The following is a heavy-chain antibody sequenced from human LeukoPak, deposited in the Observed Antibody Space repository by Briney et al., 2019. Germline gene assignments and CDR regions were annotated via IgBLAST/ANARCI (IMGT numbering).Heavy chain of an antibody. V-gene: IGHV1-2*02. D-gene: IGHD6-13*01. CDR3: ARDEDADGTNAFDI. J-gene: IGHJ3*02. Sequence: ASVKVSCKASGYTFTAYYIHWVRQAPGQGLERMGWINPNSGGTNYAQKFQGRVTMTRDRSISTAYMELSRLTSDDTAVYYCARDEDADGTNAFDIWGQGTMVTVSS. CDR1: GYTFTAYY. CDR2: INPNSGGT.